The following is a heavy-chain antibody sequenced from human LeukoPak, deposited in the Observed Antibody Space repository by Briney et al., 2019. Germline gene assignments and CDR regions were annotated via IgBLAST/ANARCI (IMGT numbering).Heavy chain of an antibody. CDR1: GFTFSDYY. Sequence: GGFLRLSCAASGFTFSDYYMSWIRQAPGKGLEWVSYISSSGSTIYYADSVKGRFTISRDNAKNSLYLQMNSLRAEDTAVYYCARVSVQRGVNIVVPWGQGTLVTVSS. V-gene: IGHV3-11*01. CDR2: ISSSGSTI. J-gene: IGHJ5*02. D-gene: IGHD2-2*01. CDR3: ARVSVQRGVNIVVP.